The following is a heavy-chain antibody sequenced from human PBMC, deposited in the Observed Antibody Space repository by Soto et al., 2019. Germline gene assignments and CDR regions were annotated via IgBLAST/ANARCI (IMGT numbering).Heavy chain of an antibody. V-gene: IGHV1-18*04. CDR1: GYTFTSYG. CDR2: ISAYNGNT. D-gene: IGHD4-17*01. CDR3: ARDMPVRYGDPFSP. J-gene: IGHJ5*02. Sequence: GASVKVSCKASGYTFTSYGISWVRQAPGQGLEWMGWISAYNGNTNYAQKLQGRVTMTTDTATSTAYMELRSLRSEDTAVYYCARDMPVRYGDPFSPWGQGTLVTVSS.